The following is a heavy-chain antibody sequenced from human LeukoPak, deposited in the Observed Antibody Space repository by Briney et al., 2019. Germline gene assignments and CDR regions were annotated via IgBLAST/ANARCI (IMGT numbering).Heavy chain of an antibody. CDR3: ARGRVAVAGELEQGDY. CDR2: INHSGST. CDR1: GFTFSSYA. J-gene: IGHJ4*02. Sequence: GSLRLSCAASGFTFSSYAMSWVRQAPGKGLEWIGEINHSGSTNYNPSLKSRVTISVDTSKNQFSLKLSSVTAADTAVYYCARGRVAVAGELEQGDYWGQGTLVTVSS. V-gene: IGHV4-34*01. D-gene: IGHD6-19*01.